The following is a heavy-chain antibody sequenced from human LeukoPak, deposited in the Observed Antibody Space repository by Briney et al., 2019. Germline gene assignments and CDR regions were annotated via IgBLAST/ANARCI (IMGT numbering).Heavy chain of an antibody. Sequence: TLSLTCTVSGGSISSGAYFWSWIRQHPGKGLEWIGYIYYSGSTYHNPSLKSRVTISVDTSGSQFSLQLTSVTDADTAVYYCARGGGGTSTGMDVWGQGTTVTVSS. J-gene: IGHJ6*02. D-gene: IGHD2-15*01. CDR3: ARGGGGTSTGMDV. CDR1: GGSISSGAYF. CDR2: IYYSGST. V-gene: IGHV4-31*03.